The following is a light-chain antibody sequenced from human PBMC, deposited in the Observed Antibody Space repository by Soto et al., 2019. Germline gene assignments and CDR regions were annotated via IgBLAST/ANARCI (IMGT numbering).Light chain of an antibody. V-gene: IGKV3-11*01. CDR2: DAS. J-gene: IGKJ3*01. Sequence: EIVMTQSPATLSVSPGERATLSCRASQSVSSYLAWYQQKPGQAPRLLIYDASNRATGIPARFSGSGSGTDFTLTISSLEPEDFAVYYCQQRSREFGPGTKVDIK. CDR1: QSVSSY. CDR3: QQRSRE.